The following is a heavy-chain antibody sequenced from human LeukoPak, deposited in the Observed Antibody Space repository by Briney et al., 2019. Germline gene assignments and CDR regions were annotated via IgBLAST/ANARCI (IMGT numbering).Heavy chain of an antibody. CDR1: GFTFSSYG. D-gene: IGHD3-9*01. V-gene: IGHV3-30*03. CDR3: ARSGYYDILTGHFDY. J-gene: IGHJ4*02. Sequence: PGGSLRLSCAASGFTFSSYGMHWVRQAPGKGLEWVAVISYDGSNKYYADSVKGRFTISRDNSKNTLYLQMNSLRAEDTAVYYCARSGYYDILTGHFDYWGQGTLVTVSS. CDR2: ISYDGSNK.